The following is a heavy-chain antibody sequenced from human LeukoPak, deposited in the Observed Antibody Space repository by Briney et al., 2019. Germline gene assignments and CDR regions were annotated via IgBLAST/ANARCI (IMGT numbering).Heavy chain of an antibody. Sequence: SETLSLTCTVSGGSISSYYWSWIRQPPGKGLEWIGYIYYSGSTNYNPSLKSRVTISVSTSKNQFSLKLSSVTAADTAVYYCARGEWFGPPGNYYYYYGMDGWGHGTTVSVSS. CDR2: IYYSGST. D-gene: IGHD3-10*01. CDR3: ARGEWFGPPGNYYYYYGMDG. CDR1: GGSISSYY. J-gene: IGHJ6*02. V-gene: IGHV4-59*01.